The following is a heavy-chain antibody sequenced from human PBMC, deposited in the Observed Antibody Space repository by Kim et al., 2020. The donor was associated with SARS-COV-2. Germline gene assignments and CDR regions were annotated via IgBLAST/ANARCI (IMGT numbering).Heavy chain of an antibody. CDR3: AKGAGYSSSWYGGDYFDY. J-gene: IGHJ4*02. D-gene: IGHD6-13*01. V-gene: IGHV3-9*01. Sequence: KGRFTISRDNAKNSLYLQMNSLRAEDTALYYCAKGAGYSSSWYGGDYFDYWGQGTLVTVSS.